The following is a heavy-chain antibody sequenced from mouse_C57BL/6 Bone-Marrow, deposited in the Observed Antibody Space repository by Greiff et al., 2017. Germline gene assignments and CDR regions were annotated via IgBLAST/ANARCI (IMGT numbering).Heavy chain of an antibody. CDR2: LRNKANGYTT. Sequence: EVKLMESGRGLVQPGCSLTLSCAASGFTFTDYYISWVRQPPGKALEWLGFLRNKANGYTTEYSASVKGRFTISRDNSQSILYLQMNALRAEDCAAYYCDRYELGFAYWGEGTLVTVSA. V-gene: IGHV7-3*01. D-gene: IGHD4-1*01. CDR1: GFTFTDYY. CDR3: DRYELGFAY. J-gene: IGHJ3*01.